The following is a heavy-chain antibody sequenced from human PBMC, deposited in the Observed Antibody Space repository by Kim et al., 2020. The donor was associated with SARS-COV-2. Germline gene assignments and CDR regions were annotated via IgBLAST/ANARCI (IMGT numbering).Heavy chain of an antibody. J-gene: IGHJ4*02. CDR2: IYYSGST. CDR3: ASVTTGSKYYFDY. Sequence: SETLSLTCTVSGGSISSSSYYWGWIRQPPGKGLEWIGSIYYSGSTYYNPSLKSRVTISVDTSKNQFSLKLSSVTAADTAVYYCASVTTGSKYYFDYWGQGTLVTVSS. D-gene: IGHD4-17*01. CDR1: GGSISSSSYY. V-gene: IGHV4-39*01.